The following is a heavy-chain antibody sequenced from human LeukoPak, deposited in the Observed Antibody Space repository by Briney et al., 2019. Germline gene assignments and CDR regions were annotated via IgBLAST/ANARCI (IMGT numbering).Heavy chain of an antibody. Sequence: GGSLRLSCAASGFTFSSYGMHWVRQAPGKWLEWVAFIRYDGSNKYYADSVKGRFTISRDNSKNTLYLQMNSLRAEDTAVYYCAKDGTYCDFWSGYFHPNFYFDYWGQGTLVTVSS. CDR2: IRYDGSNK. D-gene: IGHD3-3*01. V-gene: IGHV3-30*02. CDR3: AKDGTYCDFWSGYFHPNFYFDY. J-gene: IGHJ4*02. CDR1: GFTFSSYG.